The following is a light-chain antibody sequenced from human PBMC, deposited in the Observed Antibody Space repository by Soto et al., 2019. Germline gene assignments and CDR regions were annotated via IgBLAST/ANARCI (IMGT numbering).Light chain of an antibody. CDR3: SAFATSRAYV. CDR1: SSDVGAYNY. V-gene: IGLV2-14*01. CDR2: EVS. J-gene: IGLJ1*01. Sequence: ALTHPGPGSGSPGQSIPISCTGTSSDVGAYNYVSSYQQQSGKAPKLLIHEVSSRPAGGSDRFSGSKSGNTASLTSSGLQAEDDADYYCSAFATSRAYVFGIGT.